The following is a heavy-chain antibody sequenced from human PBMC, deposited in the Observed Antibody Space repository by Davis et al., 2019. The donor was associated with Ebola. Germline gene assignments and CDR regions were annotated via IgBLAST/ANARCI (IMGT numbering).Heavy chain of an antibody. CDR3: ARGDIAAAGIDY. D-gene: IGHD6-13*01. V-gene: IGHV3-23*01. CDR2: MDVTGVNK. Sequence: GESLKISCAASGFTVSNSVITWVRQAPGKGLQWVSGMDVTGVNKQYADSVKGRFTISRDTSKNTLYLQMNSLRPDDTAVYYCARGDIAAAGIDYWGQGTLVTVSS. CDR1: GFTVSNSV. J-gene: IGHJ4*02.